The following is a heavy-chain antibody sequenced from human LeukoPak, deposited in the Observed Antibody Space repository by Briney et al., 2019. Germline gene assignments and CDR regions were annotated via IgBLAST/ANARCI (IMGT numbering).Heavy chain of an antibody. V-gene: IGHV3-21*01. CDR1: GFTFSSYS. CDR2: ISSSSNYI. J-gene: IGHJ6*03. CDR3: AKGKDYYMDA. Sequence: GGSLRLSCAASGFTFSSYSMNWVRQAPGKGLEWVSSISSSSNYIYYADSMKGRFTISRDNSKNTQSLQMNSLRAEDTAVYYCAKGKDYYMDAWGKGTTVTIAS.